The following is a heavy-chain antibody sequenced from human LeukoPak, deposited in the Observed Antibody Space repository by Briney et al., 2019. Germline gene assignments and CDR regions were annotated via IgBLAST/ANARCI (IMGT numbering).Heavy chain of an antibody. J-gene: IGHJ4*02. D-gene: IGHD2-15*01. V-gene: IGHV4-59*08. CDR2: IQPSGIT. Sequence: PSETLSLTRTVSGVSISSYYWNWIRQPPGKGLEWIGYIQPSGITDYNPSHKSRATISLDTSRNQFSLRLSSVTAADTAVYYCARHYCSGGSCKPDYWGPGTLVTVSS. CDR1: GVSISSYY. CDR3: ARHYCSGGSCKPDY.